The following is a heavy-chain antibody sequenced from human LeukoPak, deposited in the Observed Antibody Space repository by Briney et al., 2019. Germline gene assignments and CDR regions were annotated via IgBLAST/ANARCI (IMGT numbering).Heavy chain of an antibody. CDR1: GFNFSGYY. J-gene: IGHJ4*02. V-gene: IGHV3-11*01. CDR3: GTHAGRTGSDD. D-gene: IGHD3/OR15-3a*01. CDR2: ISGSGNDI. Sequence: GGSLRLSCATSGFNFSGYYMSWIRQAPGKGLEWVSYISGSGNDISYADSVKGRFTISRDNAKGSLYLQMNSLRAADTAVYYCGTHAGRTGSDDWGQGTLVTVSS.